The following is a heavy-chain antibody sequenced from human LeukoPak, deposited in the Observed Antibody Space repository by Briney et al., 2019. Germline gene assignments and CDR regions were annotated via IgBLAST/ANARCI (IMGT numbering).Heavy chain of an antibody. V-gene: IGHV3-48*03. CDR2: ISSSGSTI. D-gene: IGHD6-6*01. Sequence: QPGGSLRLSCAASGFTFSSYEMNWVRQAPGKGLEWVSYISSSGSTISYADSVKGRFTISRDNAKNSLYLQMNSLRAEDTAVYYCARDAFRQQLVGFDYWGQGTLVTVSS. CDR1: GFTFSSYE. CDR3: ARDAFRQQLVGFDY. J-gene: IGHJ4*02.